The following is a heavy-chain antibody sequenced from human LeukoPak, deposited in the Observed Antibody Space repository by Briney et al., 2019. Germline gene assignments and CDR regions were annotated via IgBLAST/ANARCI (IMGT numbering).Heavy chain of an antibody. CDR2: IKQDGSEK. J-gene: IGHJ3*02. CDR3: AKGPYYYGSGTPRGAFDI. V-gene: IGHV3-7*01. Sequence: GGSLRLSCAASGFTFSSYWMSWVRQAPEKGLEWVANIKQDGSEKYYVDSVKGRFTISRDNSKSTLYLQMNSLRAEDTAVYYCAKGPYYYGSGTPRGAFDIWGQGTMVTVSS. D-gene: IGHD3-10*01. CDR1: GFTFSSYW.